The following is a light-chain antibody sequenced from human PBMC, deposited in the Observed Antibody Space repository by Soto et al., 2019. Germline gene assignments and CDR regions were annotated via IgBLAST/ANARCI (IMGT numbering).Light chain of an antibody. J-gene: IGKJ3*01. V-gene: IGKV1-5*01. CDR2: DAS. CDR3: QQYNSYPFT. Sequence: DIQMTQSPSTLSASVGDRVTITCRASQSISSWLAWYQQKPGKAPKLLIYDASSLESGVPSRFSGSGSGTEFTLTISSLQPDDFVTYYCQQYNSYPFTFCPGTKVDIK. CDR1: QSISSW.